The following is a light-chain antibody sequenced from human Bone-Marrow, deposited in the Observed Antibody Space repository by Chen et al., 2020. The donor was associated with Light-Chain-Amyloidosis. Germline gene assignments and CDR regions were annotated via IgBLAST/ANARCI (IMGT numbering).Light chain of an antibody. CDR3: SSYTSTSTIVL. V-gene: IGLV2-14*03. CDR2: DVS. CDR1: SSDIGDDTF. J-gene: IGLJ3*02. Sequence: QSALTQPASVSGSPGQSITISCTGTSSDIGDDTFVSWYQQHPGNAPKVIIYDVSNRPSWVSTRSSGSQSGTTASLSIAGLQTVVEADYYCSSYTSTSTIVLFGGGTRLTVL.